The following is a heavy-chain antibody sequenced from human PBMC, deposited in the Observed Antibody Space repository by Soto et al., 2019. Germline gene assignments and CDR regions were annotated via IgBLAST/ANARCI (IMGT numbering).Heavy chain of an antibody. V-gene: IGHV3-23*01. D-gene: IGHD2-15*01. J-gene: IGHJ3*01. CDR2: ISGSGSST. CDR3: VRDAAYAFDV. Sequence: GGSLRLSCAASGFTFSSYAMSWVRQAPGKGLEWVSAISGSGSSTYYADSVKGRFTIFRDNAKNTLSLQMNSLRDEDTAVYYCVRDAAYAFDVWGQGTMVTVSS. CDR1: GFTFSSYA.